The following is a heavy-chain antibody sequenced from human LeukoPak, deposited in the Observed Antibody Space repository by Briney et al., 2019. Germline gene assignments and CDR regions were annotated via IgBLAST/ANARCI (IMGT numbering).Heavy chain of an antibody. Sequence: KSGGSLRLSCAASGFTFSSYSMNWVRQAPGKGLEWVSSISSSSSYIYYADSVKGRFTISRDNAKNSLYLQMNSLRAEDTAVYYCARAPPIVVVPAATSLWGQGTLVTVSS. CDR3: ARAPPIVVVPAATSL. V-gene: IGHV3-21*01. J-gene: IGHJ4*02. CDR2: ISSSSSYI. CDR1: GFTFSSYS. D-gene: IGHD2-2*01.